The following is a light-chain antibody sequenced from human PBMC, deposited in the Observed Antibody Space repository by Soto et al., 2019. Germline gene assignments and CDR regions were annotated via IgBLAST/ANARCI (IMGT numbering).Light chain of an antibody. CDR2: AAS. CDR3: QQYNNWPPLT. Sequence: EIVMTQSPATLSVSPGERATLSCRASQSVSGNLAWYQQKPGQAPRLLIYAASTRATGIPARFSGSGSGTEFTLTISSLQSEDFSVYYCQQYNNWPPLTFGPGTKVDIK. CDR1: QSVSGN. V-gene: IGKV3-15*01. J-gene: IGKJ3*01.